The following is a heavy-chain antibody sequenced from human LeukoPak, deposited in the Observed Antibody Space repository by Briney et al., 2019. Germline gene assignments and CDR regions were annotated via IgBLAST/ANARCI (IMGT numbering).Heavy chain of an antibody. J-gene: IGHJ3*02. CDR1: GFTFSSYW. CDR3: ARDLTTYAFDI. V-gene: IGHV3-7*01. D-gene: IGHD4-11*01. Sequence: GGSLRLSCAASGFTFSSYWMSWVRQAPGKGLEWVANVKQDGSEKYYVDSVKGRFTISRDNAKNSLYLQMNSLRAEDTAVYYCARDLTTYAFDIWGQGTMVTVSS. CDR2: VKQDGSEK.